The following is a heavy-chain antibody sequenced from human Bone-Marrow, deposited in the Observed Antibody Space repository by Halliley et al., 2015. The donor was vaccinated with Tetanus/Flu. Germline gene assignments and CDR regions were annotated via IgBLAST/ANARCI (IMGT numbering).Heavy chain of an antibody. D-gene: IGHD1-26*01. CDR2: NYPGASDP. V-gene: IGHV5-51*01. J-gene: IGHJ4*02. Sequence: GINYPGASDPRYRPSFQGQVTIPADKSISPASLQWSSLKPSDTAMYYCARLTWGPRLPYYFDYWGQGTLVTVSS. CDR3: ARLTWGPRLPYYFDY.